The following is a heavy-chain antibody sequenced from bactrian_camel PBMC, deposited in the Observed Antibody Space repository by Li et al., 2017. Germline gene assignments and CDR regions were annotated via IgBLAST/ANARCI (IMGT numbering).Heavy chain of an antibody. V-gene: IGHV3S31*01. Sequence: LVESGGGLVQPGGSLRLSCAASGFTFSTYAMSWVRQAPGKGLEWVSRTSDSGTSTYVADSVRGRVTISRDNAKNTLYLQLNSLKTEDTAMYYCARDHRSQHYHLGYVAFGYWGQGTQVTVS. J-gene: IGHJ6*01. CDR1: GFTFSTYA. CDR3: ARDHRSQHYHLGYVAFGY. D-gene: IGHD1*01. CDR2: TSDSGTST.